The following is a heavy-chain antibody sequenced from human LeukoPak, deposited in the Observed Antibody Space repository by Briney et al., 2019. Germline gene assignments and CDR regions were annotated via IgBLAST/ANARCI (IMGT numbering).Heavy chain of an antibody. V-gene: IGHV1-18*01. Sequence: ASVKVSCKASVYTFTSYGISWVRQAPGQGLEWMGWISAYNGNTNYAQKLQGRVTMTTDTSTSTAYMELRSLRSDDTAVYYCARDPFPDYGAQLGIWGQGTLVTVSS. CDR2: ISAYNGNT. CDR3: ARDPFPDYGAQLGI. CDR1: VYTFTSYG. J-gene: IGHJ4*02. D-gene: IGHD4-17*01.